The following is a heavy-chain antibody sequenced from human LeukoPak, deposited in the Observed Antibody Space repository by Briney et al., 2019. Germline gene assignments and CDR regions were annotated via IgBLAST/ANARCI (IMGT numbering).Heavy chain of an antibody. V-gene: IGHV4-59*01. Sequence: PSETLSLTCTVSGGSISSYYWSWIRQPPGKGLEWIGYNTGSTNYNPSLKSRVTISVLTSKNRFSLKLSSVTAADTAVYYCATLTGGDDAFDIWGQGTMVTVSS. CDR2: NTGST. CDR1: GGSISSYY. J-gene: IGHJ3*02. CDR3: ATLTGGDDAFDI. D-gene: IGHD4-23*01.